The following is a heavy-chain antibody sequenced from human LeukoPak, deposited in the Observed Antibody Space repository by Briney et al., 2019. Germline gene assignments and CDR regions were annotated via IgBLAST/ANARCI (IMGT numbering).Heavy chain of an antibody. Sequence: GGSLRLSCAASGFTFSSYSMNWVRQAPGKGLEWVSSISSSSSYIYYADSVKGRITISRDNAKNSLYLQMNSLRAEDTAVYYCASEEYCSSTSCYKAFDIWGQGTMVTVSS. CDR2: ISSSSSYI. D-gene: IGHD2-2*02. V-gene: IGHV3-21*01. J-gene: IGHJ3*02. CDR1: GFTFSSYS. CDR3: ASEEYCSSTSCYKAFDI.